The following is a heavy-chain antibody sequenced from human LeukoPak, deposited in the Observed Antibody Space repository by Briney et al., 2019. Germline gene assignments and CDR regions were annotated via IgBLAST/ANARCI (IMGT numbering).Heavy chain of an antibody. CDR3: ARTYCGGDCYADYYYYGMDV. CDR2: INPSGGST. J-gene: IGHJ6*02. V-gene: IGHV1-46*01. Sequence: ASVKVSCKASGYTFTSYYMHWVRQAPGQGLEWMGIINPSGGSTSYAQKFQGRATMTRDTSTSTVYMELSSLRSEDTAVYYCARTYCGGDCYADYYYYGMDVWGQGTTVTVSS. D-gene: IGHD2-21*02. CDR1: GYTFTSYY.